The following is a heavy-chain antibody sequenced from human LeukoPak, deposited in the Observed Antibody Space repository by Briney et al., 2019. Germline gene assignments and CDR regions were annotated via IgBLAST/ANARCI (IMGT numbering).Heavy chain of an antibody. CDR1: GFTFSGSA. J-gene: IGHJ4*02. CDR3: TRGRPYGDTAKYGY. CDR2: IRSKANSYAT. Sequence: GGSLTLSCAASGFTFSGSAMQWVRQASGDGLEWVGRIRSKANSYATPYAASLKGRFTISRDDSKNTAYLQMNSLKTEETAGYYCTRGRPYGDTAKYGYWGQGTLVTVSS. V-gene: IGHV3-73*01. D-gene: IGHD5-18*01.